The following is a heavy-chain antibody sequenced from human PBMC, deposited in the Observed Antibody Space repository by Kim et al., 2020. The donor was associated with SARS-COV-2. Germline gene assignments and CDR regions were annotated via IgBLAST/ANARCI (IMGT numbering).Heavy chain of an antibody. Sequence: TYSTPTLKGRVTISVDTSKNQFYLKLSSVTAADTAVYYCARHSRGYRRSYWGQGTLVTVSS. V-gene: IGHV4-39*01. CDR2: T. J-gene: IGHJ4*02. CDR3: ARHSRGYRRSY. D-gene: IGHD5-12*01.